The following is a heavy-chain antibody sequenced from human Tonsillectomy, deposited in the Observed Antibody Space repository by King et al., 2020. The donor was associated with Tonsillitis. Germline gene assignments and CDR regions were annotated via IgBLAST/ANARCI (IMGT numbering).Heavy chain of an antibody. Sequence: EVQLVESGGGLVKPGGSLRLSCAASGFTFSNAWMSWVRQAPGKGLEWVGRIKSKTDGGTTDYAAPVKGRFTISRDDSKNTLYLQMNSLKTEDTAVYYCTTDILSGSSHDYWGQGTLVTVSS. CDR1: GFTFSNAW. CDR2: IKSKTDGGTT. V-gene: IGHV3-15*01. J-gene: IGHJ4*02. CDR3: TTDILSGSSHDY. D-gene: IGHD1-26*01.